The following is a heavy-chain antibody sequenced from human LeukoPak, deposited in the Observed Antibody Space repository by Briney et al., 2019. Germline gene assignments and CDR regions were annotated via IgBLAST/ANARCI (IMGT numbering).Heavy chain of an antibody. J-gene: IGHJ4*02. CDR2: ISGSGGST. Sequence: GGSLRLSCAASGFTFSSYAMSWVRQAPGKGLEWVSAISGSGGSTYYADPVKGRFTISRDNSKNTLYLQMNSLRADDTAVYYCARGKDASGNLLDYWGQGTLVTVSS. V-gene: IGHV3-23*01. CDR1: GFTFSSYA. CDR3: ARGKDASGNLLDY. D-gene: IGHD3-10*01.